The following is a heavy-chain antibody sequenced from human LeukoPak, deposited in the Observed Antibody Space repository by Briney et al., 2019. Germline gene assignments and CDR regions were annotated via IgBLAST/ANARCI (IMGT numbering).Heavy chain of an antibody. CDR3: ATDGGYCSSTSCSEYFDY. CDR2: INPNSGGT. D-gene: IGHD2-2*01. V-gene: IGHV1-2*04. J-gene: IGHJ4*02. Sequence: ASVKVSCKASGYTFTGYYMHWVRQAPGQGLEWMGWINPNSGGTNYAQKIQGWVTMTRDTSISTAYMELSRLRSDDTAVYYCATDGGYCSSTSCSEYFDYWGQGTLVTVSS. CDR1: GYTFTGYY.